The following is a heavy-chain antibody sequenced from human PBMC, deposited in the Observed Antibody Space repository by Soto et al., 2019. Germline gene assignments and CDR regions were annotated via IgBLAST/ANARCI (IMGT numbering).Heavy chain of an antibody. CDR1: GGSISSSSYY. D-gene: IGHD2-8*01. CDR2: IYYSGST. V-gene: IGHV4-39*01. J-gene: IGHJ6*02. Sequence: QLLESGPGLVKPSETLSLTCTVSGGSISSSSYYWGWIRQPPGKGLEWIGSIYYSGSTYYNPSLKSRVTISVDTSKNQFSLKLSSVTAADTAVYYCARLNGVSFFSLDYYYGMDVWGQGTTVTVSS. CDR3: ARLNGVSFFSLDYYYGMDV.